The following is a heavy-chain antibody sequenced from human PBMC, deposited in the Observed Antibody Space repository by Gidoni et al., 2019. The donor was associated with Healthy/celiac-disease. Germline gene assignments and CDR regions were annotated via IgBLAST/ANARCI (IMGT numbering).Heavy chain of an antibody. D-gene: IGHD1-26*01. Sequence: EVQLVESGGGFIQPGGSLRLSCAASGFTVSSYYMSWVRQAPGKGLEWVSVIYSGGSTYYADSVKGRFTISRDNSKNTLYLQMNSLRAEDTAVYYCARAHSGSYKGASRGDAFDIWGQGTMVTVSS. J-gene: IGHJ3*02. CDR1: GFTVSSYY. CDR2: IYSGGST. CDR3: ARAHSGSYKGASRGDAFDI. V-gene: IGHV3-53*01.